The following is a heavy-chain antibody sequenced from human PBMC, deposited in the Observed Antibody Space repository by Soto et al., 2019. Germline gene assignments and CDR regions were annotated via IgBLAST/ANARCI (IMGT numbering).Heavy chain of an antibody. Sequence: QVQLVQSGAEVKKPGASVKVSGKASGYTFTNFGISWVRQAPGQGLEWMGWISAYNGNTNYAQNFQGRVTMTTDTGTSTASLALRGARSDDTAVYYCARGGIPIDSRGQGTLVTVS. CDR2: ISAYNGNT. CDR3: ARGGIPIDS. V-gene: IGHV1-18*01. D-gene: IGHD3-16*01. CDR1: GYTFTNFG. J-gene: IGHJ4*02.